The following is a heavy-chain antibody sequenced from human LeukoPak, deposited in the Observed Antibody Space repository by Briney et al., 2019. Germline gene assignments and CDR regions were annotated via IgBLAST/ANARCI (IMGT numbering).Heavy chain of an antibody. V-gene: IGHV3-30*02. Sequence: GGSLRLSCAASGFTFSNYGMHWVRHAPGKGLERVTFISYDGSNKYYTDFVKGRFTISRDNSKNTLYMQMNSLRPEDTAVYYCRAVAGVGDAFDIWGQGTMVTVCS. J-gene: IGHJ3*02. CDR3: RAVAGVGDAFDI. CDR2: ISYDGSNK. CDR1: GFTFSNYG. D-gene: IGHD6-19*01.